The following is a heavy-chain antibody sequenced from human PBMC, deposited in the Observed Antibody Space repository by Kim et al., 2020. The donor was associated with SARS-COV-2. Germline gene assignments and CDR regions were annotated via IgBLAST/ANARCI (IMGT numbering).Heavy chain of an antibody. Sequence: SETLSLTCTVSGGSISSGGYYWSWIRQHPGKGLEWIGYIYYSGSTYYNPSLKSRVTISVDTSKNQFSLKLSSVTAADAAVYYCAGHKTGHKTVNCSGGSCYPPPPYYFDYWGQGTLVTVSS. CDR3: AGHKTGHKTVNCSGGSCYPPPPYYFDY. J-gene: IGHJ4*02. V-gene: IGHV4-31*03. D-gene: IGHD2-15*01. CDR2: IYYSGST. CDR1: GGSISSGGYY.